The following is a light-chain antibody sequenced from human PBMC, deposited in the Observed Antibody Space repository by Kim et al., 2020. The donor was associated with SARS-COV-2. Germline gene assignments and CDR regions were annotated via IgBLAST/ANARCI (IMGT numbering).Light chain of an antibody. CDR2: EAC. CDR3: QQYNSYPYT. V-gene: IGKV1-5*03. J-gene: IGKJ2*01. Sequence: DVQMTQSPSTLSASIGDRVTITCRASQRISSWLAWYQQKPGKAPNLLIYEACSLQSGVPSRFSGSESGTEFTLTISSLQPDDLATYYCQQYNSYPYTFGQWTKLEI. CDR1: QRISSW.